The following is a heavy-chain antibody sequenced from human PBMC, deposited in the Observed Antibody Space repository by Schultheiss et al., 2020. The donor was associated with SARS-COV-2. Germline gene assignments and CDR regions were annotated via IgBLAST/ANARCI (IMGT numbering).Heavy chain of an antibody. V-gene: IGHV4-31*03. Sequence: SETLSLTCTVSGGSISSGGYYWSWIRQHPGKGLEWIGYIYYSGSTYYNPSLKSGVTISVDPSKNQFSLKLSSVTAADAAVYYCARDRTFVVPAANPYNWFDPWGQGTMVTVAS. CDR3: ARDRTFVVPAANPYNWFDP. D-gene: IGHD2-2*01. CDR2: IYYSGST. J-gene: IGHJ5*02. CDR1: GGSISSGGYY.